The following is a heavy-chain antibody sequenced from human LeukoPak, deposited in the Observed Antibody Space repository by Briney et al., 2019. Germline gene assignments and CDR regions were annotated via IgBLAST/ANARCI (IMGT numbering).Heavy chain of an antibody. J-gene: IGHJ4*02. CDR1: GVTVTRFF. CDR3: ARAHRGNVWGSLDY. Sequence: ASVKVSCKASGVTVTRFFMHWVRQAPGQGLEWMGIINPSGRSTDYAQRFQGRVTVTRDTSTSTVYMELRSLRAQDTAVYYCARAHRGNVWGSLDYWGQGTLVIVSS. CDR2: INPSGRST. V-gene: IGHV1-46*01. D-gene: IGHD3-16*01.